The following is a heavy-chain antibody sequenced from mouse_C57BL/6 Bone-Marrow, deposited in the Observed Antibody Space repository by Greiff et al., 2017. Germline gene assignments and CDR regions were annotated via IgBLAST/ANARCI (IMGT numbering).Heavy chain of an antibody. CDR1: GFSLTSYG. CDR2: LWSGGST. CDR3: ASYSNYGWFAY. J-gene: IGHJ3*01. V-gene: IGHV2-2*01. D-gene: IGHD2-5*01. Sequence: QVQLQQSGPGLVQPSQSLSITCTVSGFSLTSYGVHWVRQSPGKGLEWLGVLWSGGSTDYNAAFISRLSISKDNSKSQVFFKMNSLQADDTAIYYCASYSNYGWFAYWGQGTLVTVSA.